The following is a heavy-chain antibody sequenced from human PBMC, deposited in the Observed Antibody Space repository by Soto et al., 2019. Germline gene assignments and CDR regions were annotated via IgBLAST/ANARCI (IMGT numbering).Heavy chain of an antibody. Sequence: PGGSLRLSCAASGFTFSDHYMDWVRQAPGKGLEWIASTRNKAKSYTTEYAASVEGRFIISRDGSETSLYLQMDSLKTEYTAVYYCARAGGSGSDTGDYWGQRTLVSVSS. J-gene: IGHJ4*02. CDR2: TRNKAKSYTT. CDR3: ARAGGSGSDTGDY. CDR1: GFTFSDHY. V-gene: IGHV3-72*01. D-gene: IGHD3-10*01.